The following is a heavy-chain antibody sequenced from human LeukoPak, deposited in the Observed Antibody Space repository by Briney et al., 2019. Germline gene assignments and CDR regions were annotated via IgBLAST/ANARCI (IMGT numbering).Heavy chain of an antibody. CDR3: ARVMRCTGTNCYVKVYSYYYYMDL. CDR1: GFTFSGYA. V-gene: IGHV3-23*01. Sequence: GGSLRLSCAASGFTFSGYAMSWVRQAPGKGLEWVSAISGSGGSTYYADSVKGRFTISRDNSKNTLYLQMKNLKTEDTAVYYCARVMRCTGTNCYVKVYSYYYYMDLWGIGTTVIVSS. CDR2: ISGSGGST. D-gene: IGHD2-2*01. J-gene: IGHJ6*03.